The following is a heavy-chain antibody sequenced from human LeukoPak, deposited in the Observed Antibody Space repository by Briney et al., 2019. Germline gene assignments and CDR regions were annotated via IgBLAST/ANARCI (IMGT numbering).Heavy chain of an antibody. D-gene: IGHD5-18*01. V-gene: IGHV4-59*08. CDR3: ARHGGAPTTAILYFDY. CDR2: IYYSGST. J-gene: IGHJ4*02. Sequence: PSETLSLTCTVSGGSISSYYWSWIRQPPGKGLEWIGYIYYSGSTNYNPSLKSRVTISVDTSKNQFSLKLSSVAAADTAVYYCARHGGAPTTAILYFDYWGQGTLVTVSS. CDR1: GGSISSYY.